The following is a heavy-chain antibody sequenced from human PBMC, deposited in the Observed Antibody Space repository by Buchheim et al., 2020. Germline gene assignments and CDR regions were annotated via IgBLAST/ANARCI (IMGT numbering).Heavy chain of an antibody. V-gene: IGHV3-30*18. CDR3: AKDRYYYDSSGYFDH. CDR2: ISYEGRKT. CDR1: GFSFGTYG. J-gene: IGHJ4*02. D-gene: IGHD3-22*01. Sequence: QVQLVESGGGVVQPGRSLRLSCAGSGFSFGTYGMHWVRQAPGKGLEWVAVISYEGRKTEYADSVKGRFTISRNDSKNTLSLQMNRLRAEDTAVYYCAKDRYYYDSSGYFDHWGQGTL.